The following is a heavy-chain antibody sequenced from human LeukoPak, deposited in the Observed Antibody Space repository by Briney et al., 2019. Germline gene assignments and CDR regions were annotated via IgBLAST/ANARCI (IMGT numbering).Heavy chain of an antibody. D-gene: IGHD3-10*01. CDR3: ARDNGSGSYYNAPGY. Sequence: GGSLRLSCEASGFIFSSYGMHWVRQAPGKGLEWVAVLWYDGSNKYYADSVKGRFTISRDNSKNTLYLQMNSLRAEDTAVYYCARDNGSGSYYNAPGYWGQGTLVTVSS. J-gene: IGHJ4*02. V-gene: IGHV3-33*01. CDR1: GFIFSSYG. CDR2: LWYDGSNK.